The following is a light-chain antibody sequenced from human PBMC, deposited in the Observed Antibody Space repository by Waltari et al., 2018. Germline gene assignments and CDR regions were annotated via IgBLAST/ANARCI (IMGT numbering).Light chain of an antibody. CDR1: TGAVTSGHY. Sequence: QVVVTQEPSLTVSPGGTVTLTCGSSTGAVTSGHYPYWFQQEPGQAPRTLIYDTSNKHSWTPARFSGSLLGGKAALTLSGAQHEDGAAYYCLRPDSDVVVFGGGTKLTVL. CDR3: LRPDSDVVV. CDR2: DTS. V-gene: IGLV7-46*01. J-gene: IGLJ2*01.